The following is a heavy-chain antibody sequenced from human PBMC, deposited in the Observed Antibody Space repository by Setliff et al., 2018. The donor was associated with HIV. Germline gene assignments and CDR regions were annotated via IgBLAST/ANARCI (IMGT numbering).Heavy chain of an antibody. CDR1: GYTFTRYG. J-gene: IGHJ3*02. V-gene: IGHV1-18*01. CDR2: INAGNGDT. D-gene: IGHD2-8*01. CDR3: ATKAYCTNGVCLDAFDI. Sequence: ASVKVSCKASGYTFTRYGISWVRQAPGQRLEWMGWINAGNGDTKYSQKLQGRVTMTTDTSTTTAYMELSRLRSDDTAVYYCATKAYCTNGVCLDAFDIWGQGTMVTVSS.